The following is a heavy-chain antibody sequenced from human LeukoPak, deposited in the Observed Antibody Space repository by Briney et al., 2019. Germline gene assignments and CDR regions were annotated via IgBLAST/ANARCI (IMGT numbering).Heavy chain of an antibody. CDR3: ARDRDGYNLHDY. CDR2: ISGDAGRT. Sequence: GGSLRLSCAASGFTFSSYGMNWVRQAPGKGLEWVSGISGDAGRTYYADSVKGRFTISRDNSKNTLYLQMNSLRAEDTAVYYCARDRDGYNLHDYWGQGTLVTVSS. CDR1: GFTFSSYG. J-gene: IGHJ4*02. D-gene: IGHD5-24*01. V-gene: IGHV3-23*01.